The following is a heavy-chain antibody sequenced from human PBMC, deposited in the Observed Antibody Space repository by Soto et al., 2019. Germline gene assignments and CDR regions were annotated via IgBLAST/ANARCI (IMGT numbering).Heavy chain of an antibody. CDR1: GGSISSSNYY. CDR2: MSYSGTT. CDR3: ARRVVVATIDC. J-gene: IGHJ4*02. D-gene: IGHD2-15*01. V-gene: IGHV4-39*01. Sequence: QLQLQESGPGLVKPSETLSLTCTVSGGSISSSNYYWAWIRQPPGKGLEWVGCMSYSGTTFYNPSLKRRVTISVATSKNQSSLKLSSVTAADTAVYYCARRVVVATIDCWGQGTLVTVSS.